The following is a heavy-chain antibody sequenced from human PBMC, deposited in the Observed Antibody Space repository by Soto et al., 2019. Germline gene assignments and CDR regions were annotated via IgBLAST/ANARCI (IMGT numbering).Heavy chain of an antibody. J-gene: IGHJ4*02. D-gene: IGHD5-18*01. CDR1: GFTFSSYG. V-gene: IGHV3-30*18. CDR3: AKDLFDTAMTQLEDY. Sequence: QVQLVESGGGVVQPGRSLRLSCAASGFTFSSYGMHWVRQAPGKGLEWVAVISYDGSNKYYAASVKGRFTIYRDNSKNPLYLQMNSLRAEDTAVYYCAKDLFDTAMTQLEDYWGQGTLVTVSS. CDR2: ISYDGSNK.